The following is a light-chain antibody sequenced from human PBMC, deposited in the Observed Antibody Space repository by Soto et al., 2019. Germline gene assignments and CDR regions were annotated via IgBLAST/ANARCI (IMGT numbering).Light chain of an antibody. CDR3: QPYMSSVT. CDR1: QSVDTTF. J-gene: IGKJ1*01. CDR2: GAS. V-gene: IGKV3-20*01. Sequence: EIVLTQSPGALSLSPGQRATLSCRASQSVDTTFXAGSRKNPGQAPRRLTYGASKRATRIPDRLSDSGSGTDXTIIISRLXPEDFAVYYCQPYMSSVTFGQGTKVEIK.